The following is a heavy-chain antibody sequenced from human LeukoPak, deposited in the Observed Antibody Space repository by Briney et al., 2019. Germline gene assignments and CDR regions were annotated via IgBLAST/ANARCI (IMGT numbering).Heavy chain of an antibody. CDR3: ARAPGDWYFDL. CDR2: ISYDGSNK. CDR1: GFTFSSYA. D-gene: IGHD1-26*01. J-gene: IGHJ2*01. V-gene: IGHV3-30-3*01. Sequence: GGSLRLSCVASGFTFSSYAMHWVRQAPGKGLEWVAVISYDGSNKYYADSVKGRFTISRDNSKNTLYLQMNSLRAEDTAVYYCARAPGDWYFDLWGRGTLVTVSS.